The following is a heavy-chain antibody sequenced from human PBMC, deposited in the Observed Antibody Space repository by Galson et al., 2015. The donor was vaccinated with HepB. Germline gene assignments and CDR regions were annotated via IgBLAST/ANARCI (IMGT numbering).Heavy chain of an antibody. D-gene: IGHD3-3*01. Sequence: SLRLSCAASGFTFSSYSMNWVRQAPGKGLEWVSSISSSSSYIYYADSVKGRFTISRDNAKNSLYLQMNSLRAEDTAVYYCARGKGITIFGVVINSDYYYYYMDVWGKGTTVTVSS. CDR3: ARGKGITIFGVVINSDYYYYYMDV. CDR2: ISSSSSYI. J-gene: IGHJ6*03. V-gene: IGHV3-21*01. CDR1: GFTFSSYS.